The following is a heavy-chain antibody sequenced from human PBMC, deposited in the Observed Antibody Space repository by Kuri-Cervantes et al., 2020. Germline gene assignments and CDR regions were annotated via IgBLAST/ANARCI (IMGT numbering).Heavy chain of an antibody. CDR2: IYWDDDK. CDR1: GYSISSGYF. Sequence: QTLSLTCAVSGYSISSGYFWGWVRQPPGKGLEWLALIYWDDDKRYGPSLKSRLTITKDTSKNQVVLTMTNMDPVDTATYYCAHTISVGFDYWGQGTLVTVSS. J-gene: IGHJ4*02. CDR3: AHTISVGFDY. V-gene: IGHV2-5*05. D-gene: IGHD4-23*01.